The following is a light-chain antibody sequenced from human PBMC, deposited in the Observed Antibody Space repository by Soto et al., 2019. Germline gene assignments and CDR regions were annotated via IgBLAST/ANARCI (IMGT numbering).Light chain of an antibody. V-gene: IGKV3-15*01. CDR1: ESVHRN. Sequence: EVVMTQSPATLSVSPGESVTLSCRASESVHRNLAWYQQKPGQGPSLLIYYASTRATGVPDRFTGSGSGTEFTLTIRSLQSEDFGVYHCQHYSNWPPTFGPGTKVEIK. CDR2: YAS. J-gene: IGKJ3*01. CDR3: QHYSNWPPT.